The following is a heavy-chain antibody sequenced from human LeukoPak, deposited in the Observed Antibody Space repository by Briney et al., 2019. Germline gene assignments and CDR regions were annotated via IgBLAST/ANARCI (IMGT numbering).Heavy chain of an antibody. V-gene: IGHV1-18*01. CDR2: ISAYNGNT. CDR1: GYTFSSYG. J-gene: IGHJ6*02. Sequence: GASVKVSCKAFGYTFSSYGISWVRQAPGQGLEWMGWISAYNGNTNYAQKLQGRVTMTTDTSTRTAYMELRSLRSGDTAVYYCAKGTTATGMDVWGQGTTVTVSS. D-gene: IGHD1-1*01. CDR3: AKGTTATGMDV.